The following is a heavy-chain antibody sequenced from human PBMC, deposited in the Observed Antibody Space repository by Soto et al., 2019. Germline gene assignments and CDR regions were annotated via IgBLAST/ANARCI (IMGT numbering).Heavy chain of an antibody. J-gene: IGHJ4*02. V-gene: IGHV4-34*01. Sequence: PSQTKSLTYAVEGGNCSDYYWSWIRQPPGKGLEWIGEINHSGSTNYNPPLKSRVTISVDTSKNQFSLKLSSVTAADTAVYYCARETLKGYKALAYYWGQGTLVTVSS. D-gene: IGHD1-20*01. CDR1: GGNCSDYY. CDR2: INHSGST. CDR3: ARETLKGYKALAYY.